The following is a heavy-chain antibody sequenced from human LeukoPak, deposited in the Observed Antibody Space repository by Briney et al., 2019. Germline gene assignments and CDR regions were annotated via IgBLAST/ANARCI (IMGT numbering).Heavy chain of an antibody. J-gene: IGHJ3*02. CDR3: ARGGLWEVLDAFDM. V-gene: IGHV1-46*01. Sequence: ASVKVSCKASGYTFTGYYMHWVRQAPGQGLEWMGMINPSGGSTTYAQKFHGRVTMTRDTSTSTVYMELSNLRSEDTAVYYCARGGLWEVLDAFDMWGQGTMVSVSS. CDR1: GYTFTGYY. CDR2: INPSGGST. D-gene: IGHD1-26*01.